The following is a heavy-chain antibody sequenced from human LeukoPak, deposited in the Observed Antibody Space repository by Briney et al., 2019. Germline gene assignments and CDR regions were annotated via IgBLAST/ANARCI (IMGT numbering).Heavy chain of an antibody. V-gene: IGHV4-59*01. D-gene: IGHD3-16*01. CDR1: GGSISSYY. CDR3: ASGGLLEREGFDY. CDR2: IYYSGST. Sequence: SETLSLTCTVSGGSISSYYWSWIRQPPGKGLEWIGYIYYSGSTNYNPSLKSRVTISVDTSKNQFSLKLSSVTAADTAVYYCASGGLLEREGFDYWGQGTLVTVSS. J-gene: IGHJ4*02.